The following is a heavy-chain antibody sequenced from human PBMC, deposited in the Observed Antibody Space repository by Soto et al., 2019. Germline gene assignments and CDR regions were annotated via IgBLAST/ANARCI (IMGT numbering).Heavy chain of an antibody. Sequence: PGPQVKVSCKASGGTFSSYAISWVRQAPGQGLEWMGGIIPIFGTANYAQKFQGRVTITADESTSTAYMELSSLRSEDTAVYYCARTIGSGWYLLNYWGQGTLVTVAS. D-gene: IGHD6-19*01. CDR1: GGTFSSYA. V-gene: IGHV1-69*01. CDR3: ARTIGSGWYLLNY. J-gene: IGHJ4*02. CDR2: IIPIFGTA.